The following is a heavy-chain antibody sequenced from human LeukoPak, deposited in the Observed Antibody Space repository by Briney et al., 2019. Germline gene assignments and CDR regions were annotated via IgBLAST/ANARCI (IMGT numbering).Heavy chain of an antibody. D-gene: IGHD5-12*01. CDR1: GYTFTSYY. J-gene: IGHJ4*02. Sequence: ASVKVSCKASGYTFTSYYMHWVRQAPGQGLEWMGIINPRGGSTSYAQKLQGRVTMTTDTSTSTAYMELRSLRSDDTAVYYCAREYSGYDYWGQGTLVTVSS. CDR2: INPRGGST. CDR3: AREYSGYDY. V-gene: IGHV1-46*01.